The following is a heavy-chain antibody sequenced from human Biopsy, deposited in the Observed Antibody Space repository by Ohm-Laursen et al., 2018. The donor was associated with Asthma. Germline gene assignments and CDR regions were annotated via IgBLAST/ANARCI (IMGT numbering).Heavy chain of an antibody. D-gene: IGHD3-22*01. CDR1: GFTFGNFW. CDR3: AKVRSDWVITESFDY. V-gene: IGHV3-7*03. Sequence: SLRLSCAASGFTFGNFWMSWGRQTPGKGLEWVATITGDGSQKFYVDSVTGRFTISRDNSKNSVLLHMDSLRPEDTAFYYCAKVRSDWVITESFDYWGQGVLVTVSS. J-gene: IGHJ4*02. CDR2: ITGDGSQK.